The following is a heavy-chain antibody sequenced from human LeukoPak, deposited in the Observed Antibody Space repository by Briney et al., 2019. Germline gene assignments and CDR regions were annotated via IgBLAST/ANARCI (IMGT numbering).Heavy chain of an antibody. CDR3: ARGPADYNKLKPGDRDGYNYKSKRTPFDY. J-gene: IGHJ4*02. CDR1: GGSISSSSDY. V-gene: IGHV4-39*01. Sequence: SETLSLTCTVSGGSISSSSDYWGWIRQAPGKGLEWIGSIYYHENTYYNSSLKSRVTISVDTSKNQFSLRLSSVTAADTAVYYCARGPADYNKLKPGDRDGYNYKSKRTPFDYWGQGTLVTVSS. D-gene: IGHD5-24*01. CDR2: IYYHENT.